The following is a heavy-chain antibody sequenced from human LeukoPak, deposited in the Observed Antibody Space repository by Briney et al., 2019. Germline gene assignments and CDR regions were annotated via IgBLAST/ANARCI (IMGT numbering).Heavy chain of an antibody. CDR3: ARSDWFDP. Sequence: GGSLRLSCAASGFTFDDYAMHWVRQAPGKGLEWVSGISWNSGSIGYADSVKGRFTISRDNAKNTVYLQMNSLRVEDTAVYYCARSDWFDPWGQGTLVTVSS. CDR1: GFTFDDYA. D-gene: IGHD3-3*01. J-gene: IGHJ5*02. V-gene: IGHV3-9*01. CDR2: ISWNSGSI.